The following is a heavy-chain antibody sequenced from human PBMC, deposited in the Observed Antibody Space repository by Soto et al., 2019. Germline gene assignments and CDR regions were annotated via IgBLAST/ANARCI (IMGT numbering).Heavy chain of an antibody. D-gene: IGHD1-26*01. J-gene: IGHJ2*01. Sequence: QEQLVESGGGVVQHGRSLRLSCAASGFTFSSYALHWDRQAPGKGLEWVAVISYDGSNKYYAYSVKGRFTISRDNSKNTLYLQMNSRRAEYTAVYYCARSGYNGNYLLFDLWCRGTLVTVSS. CDR2: ISYDGSNK. CDR3: ARSGYNGNYLLFDL. V-gene: IGHV3-30-3*01. CDR1: GFTFSSYA.